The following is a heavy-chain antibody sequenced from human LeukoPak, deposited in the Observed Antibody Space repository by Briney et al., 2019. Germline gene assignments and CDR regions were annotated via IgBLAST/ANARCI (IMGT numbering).Heavy chain of an antibody. D-gene: IGHD3-10*01. V-gene: IGHV1-69*06. J-gene: IGHJ4*02. CDR2: IIPIFGTA. CDR3: ARDLSGVALGY. CDR1: GGTFSSYA. Sequence: SVKVSCKASGGTFSSYAISWVRQAPGQGLEWMGGIIPIFGTANYTQKFQGRVTITADKSTSTAYMELSSLRSEDTAVYYCARDLSGVALGYWGQGTLVTVSS.